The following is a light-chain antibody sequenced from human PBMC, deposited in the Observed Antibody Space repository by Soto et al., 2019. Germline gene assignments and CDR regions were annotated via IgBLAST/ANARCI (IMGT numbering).Light chain of an antibody. CDR2: AAS. Sequence: DIQMTQSPSSLSASVGDTVTITFRSSQSISTQLNWYQQKPGKAPKVVIYAASNLQGGVPSRFSGSGSGTDFTLTISSLQHEDYASYYCQQSYSTPRTFGQGTNVDIK. CDR1: QSISTQ. V-gene: IGKV1-39*01. J-gene: IGKJ1*01. CDR3: QQSYSTPRT.